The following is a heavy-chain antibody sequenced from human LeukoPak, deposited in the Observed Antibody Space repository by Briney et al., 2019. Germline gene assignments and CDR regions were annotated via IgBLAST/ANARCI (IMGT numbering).Heavy chain of an antibody. CDR1: GDSINNYY. J-gene: IGHJ4*02. CDR3: ARDRGYGDYLNYFDY. CDR2: IYYSGST. D-gene: IGHD4-17*01. V-gene: IGHV4-59*01. Sequence: TSETLSLTCTVSGDSINNYYWSWIRQPPGKGVEWIGYIYYSGSTNSNPSLKSRVTISVDTSKNQFSLNLSSVTAADTAVYYCARDRGYGDYLNYFDYWGQGTLVTVSS.